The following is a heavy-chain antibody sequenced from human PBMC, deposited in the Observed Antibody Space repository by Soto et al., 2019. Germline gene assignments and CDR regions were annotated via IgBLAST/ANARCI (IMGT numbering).Heavy chain of an antibody. Sequence: GGSLRLSCAASGFTFSSYDMHWVRQATGKGLEWVSAIGTAGDTYYPGSVKGRFTISRENAKNSLYLQMNSLRAGDTAVYYCARGGDFWSGYPWGFDYWGQGTLVTVSS. V-gene: IGHV3-13*01. D-gene: IGHD3-3*01. CDR2: IGTAGDT. J-gene: IGHJ4*02. CDR1: GFTFSSYD. CDR3: ARGGDFWSGYPWGFDY.